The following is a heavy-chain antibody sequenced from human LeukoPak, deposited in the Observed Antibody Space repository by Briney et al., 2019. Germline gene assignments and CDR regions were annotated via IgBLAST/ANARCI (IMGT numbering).Heavy chain of an antibody. CDR1: GFTFSSYW. Sequence: GGSLRLSCAASGFTFSSYWMHWVRQAPGKGLVWVSRINSDGSSTSYADSVKGRFTISSDNARNTLYLQLNSLRAEDTAVYYCARDHYCSSTSCYVSDYWGQGTLVTVSS. J-gene: IGHJ4*02. CDR2: INSDGSST. D-gene: IGHD2-2*01. V-gene: IGHV3-74*01. CDR3: ARDHYCSSTSCYVSDY.